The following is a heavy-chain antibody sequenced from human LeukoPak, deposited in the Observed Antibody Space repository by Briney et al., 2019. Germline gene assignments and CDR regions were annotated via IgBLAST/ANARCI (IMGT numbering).Heavy chain of an antibody. Sequence: GGSLRLSCAASGFTFSNYGMNWVRQAPGKGLEWVSYISTSGNSIYYADSVKGRFTISRDNAKNSLFLQMNRLRAEDTAVYYCATSQGSWPDYFDYWGQGTLVTVSS. CDR2: ISTSGNSI. J-gene: IGHJ4*02. V-gene: IGHV3-48*04. D-gene: IGHD6-13*01. CDR3: ATSQGSWPDYFDY. CDR1: GFTFSNYG.